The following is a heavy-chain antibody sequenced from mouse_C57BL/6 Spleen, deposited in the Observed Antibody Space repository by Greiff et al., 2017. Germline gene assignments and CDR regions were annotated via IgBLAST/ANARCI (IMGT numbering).Heavy chain of an antibody. CDR3: ARETRVVDTGDAMDY. CDR2: IHPNSGST. V-gene: IGHV1-64*01. J-gene: IGHJ4*01. Sequence: QVQLQQPGAELVKPGASVKLSCKASGYTFTSYWMHWVKQRPGQGLEWIGMIHPNSGSTNYNEKFKSKATLTVDKSSSTANMQLSRLTSEDSAVYFCARETRVVDTGDAMDYWGQGTSVTVSS. D-gene: IGHD1-1*01. CDR1: GYTFTSYW.